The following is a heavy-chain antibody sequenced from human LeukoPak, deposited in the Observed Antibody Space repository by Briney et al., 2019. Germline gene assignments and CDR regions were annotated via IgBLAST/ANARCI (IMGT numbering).Heavy chain of an antibody. Sequence: SETLSLTCSVSGASITSYFWSWIRQPPGKGLEWIGYIYYSESTNYNPSLKSRVTISLHTSKNQFSLRLSSVTAADTAVYYCASHNKYNSGWNDFDSWGQGTLVTVSS. CDR1: GASITSYF. V-gene: IGHV4-59*01. CDR2: IYYSEST. J-gene: IGHJ4*02. D-gene: IGHD6-19*01. CDR3: ASHNKYNSGWNDFDS.